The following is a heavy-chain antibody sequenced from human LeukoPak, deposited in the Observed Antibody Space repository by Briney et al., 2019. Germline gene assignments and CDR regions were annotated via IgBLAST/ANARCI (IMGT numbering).Heavy chain of an antibody. CDR3: ARDRPNYHESNGHYYNRDGDH. D-gene: IGHD3-22*01. CDR1: GFTFEIYA. V-gene: IGHV3-23*01. CDR2: MCGSAGCT. Sequence: GGSLRLPCAASGFTFEIYAMSWVRLAPGKGLQWVASMCGSAGCTFYADSVQGRFTISRDNSKDTLYLHMNSLRAEDTAIYYCARDRPNYHESNGHYYNRDGDHWGQGTLVTVSS. J-gene: IGHJ5*02.